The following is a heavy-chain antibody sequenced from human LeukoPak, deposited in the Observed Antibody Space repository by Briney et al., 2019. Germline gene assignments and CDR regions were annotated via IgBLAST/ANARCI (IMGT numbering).Heavy chain of an antibody. CDR3: ARGPPYYDFWSGYYTPGNFDY. CDR2: IISIFGTA. V-gene: IGHV1-69*05. CDR1: GGTFSSYA. J-gene: IGHJ4*02. D-gene: IGHD3-3*01. Sequence: PGASVKVSCKASGGTFSSYAISWVRQAPGQGLEWMGGIISIFGTANYAQKFQGRVTITTDESTSTAYMELSSLRSEDTAVYYCARGPPYYDFWSGYYTPGNFDYWGQGTLVTVSS.